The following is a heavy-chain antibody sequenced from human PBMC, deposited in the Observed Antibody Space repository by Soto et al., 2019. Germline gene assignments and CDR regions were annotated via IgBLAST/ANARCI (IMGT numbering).Heavy chain of an antibody. D-gene: IGHD3-22*01. J-gene: IGHJ4*02. V-gene: IGHV3-49*04. Sequence: SLRLSCTGSGFTFGSYVLSWVRQAPGKGLEWVGVIRSEANGGTTDYAASVKGRITISRDDSKSIAYMEINSLQTEDTAVYYCTRYYYESSGYYVYWGQGALVTVSS. CDR3: TRYYYESSGYYVY. CDR1: GFTFGSYV. CDR2: IRSEANGGTT.